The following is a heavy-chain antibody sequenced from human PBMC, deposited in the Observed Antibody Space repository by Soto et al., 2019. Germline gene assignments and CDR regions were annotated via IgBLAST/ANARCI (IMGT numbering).Heavy chain of an antibody. CDR2: ISYDGSNK. CDR1: GFTFSSYG. J-gene: IGHJ4*02. Sequence: QVQLVESGGGVVQPGRSLRLSCAASGFTFSSYGMHWVRQASGKGLEWVAVISYDGSNKYYGDSVKGRFTISRDDSKNTLYLQMNSLRAEDTAVYYCAKDPQDWLRSDFDYWGQGTLVTVSS. CDR3: AKDPQDWLRSDFDY. D-gene: IGHD5-12*01. V-gene: IGHV3-30*18.